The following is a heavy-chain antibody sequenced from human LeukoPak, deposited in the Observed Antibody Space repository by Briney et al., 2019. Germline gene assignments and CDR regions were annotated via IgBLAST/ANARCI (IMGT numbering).Heavy chain of an antibody. Sequence: PGGSLRLSCAASGFTFSSYGMHWVRQAPGKGLEWVAFIRYDGSNKYYADSVKGRFTISRDNSKNTLYLQMNSLRAEDTAVYYCASTLIAAGGFDAFDIWGQGTMVTVSS. J-gene: IGHJ3*02. CDR2: IRYDGSNK. CDR1: GFTFSSYG. V-gene: IGHV3-30*02. CDR3: ASTLIAAGGFDAFDI. D-gene: IGHD6-6*01.